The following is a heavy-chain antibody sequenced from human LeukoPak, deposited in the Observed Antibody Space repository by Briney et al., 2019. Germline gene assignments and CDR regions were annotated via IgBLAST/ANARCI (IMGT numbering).Heavy chain of an antibody. CDR1: GFIFSSYS. J-gene: IGHJ4*02. V-gene: IGHV3-48*04. CDR2: ISSSSSTI. D-gene: IGHD4-17*01. CDR3: ARDLPEMTTVTTGDY. Sequence: GGSLRLSCAASGFIFSSYSMNWVRQAPGKGLEWVSYISSSSSTIYYADSVKGRFTISRDNAKNSLYLRMNSLRAEDTAVYYCARDLPEMTTVTTGDYWGQGTLVTVSS.